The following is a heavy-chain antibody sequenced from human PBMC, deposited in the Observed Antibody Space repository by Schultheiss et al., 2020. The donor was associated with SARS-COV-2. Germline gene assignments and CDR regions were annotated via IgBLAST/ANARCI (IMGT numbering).Heavy chain of an antibody. CDR2: IYHSGST. J-gene: IGHJ4*02. CDR1: GGSISSGGYS. V-gene: IGHV4-30-2*01. Sequence: SETLSLTCTVSGGSISSGGYSWSWIRQPPGKGLEWIGYIYHSGSTYYNPSLKSRVTISVDTSKNQFSLKLSSVTAADTAVYYCARGSLIAAADSTGFDYWGQGTLVTVSS. CDR3: ARGSLIAAADSTGFDY. D-gene: IGHD6-13*01.